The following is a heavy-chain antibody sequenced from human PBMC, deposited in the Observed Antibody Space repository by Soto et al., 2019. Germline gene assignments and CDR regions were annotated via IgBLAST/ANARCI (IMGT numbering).Heavy chain of an antibody. CDR3: ARDSKQLKWFGVPNAFDI. D-gene: IGHD3-10*01. CDR2: INPNSGGT. CDR1: GYTFTGYY. J-gene: IGHJ3*02. Sequence: ASVKVSCKASGYTFTGYYMHWVRQAPGQGLEWMGWINPNSGGTNYAQKFQGRVTMTRDTSISTAYMELSRLRSDDTAVYYCARDSKQLKWFGVPNAFDIWGQGTMVTVPS. V-gene: IGHV1-2*02.